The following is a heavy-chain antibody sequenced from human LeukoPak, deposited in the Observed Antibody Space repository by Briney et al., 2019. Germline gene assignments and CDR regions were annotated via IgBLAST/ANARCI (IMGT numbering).Heavy chain of an antibody. CDR2: INPNSGGT. CDR3: ARGDVDTAMVTPDY. V-gene: IGHV1-2*02. CDR1: GYTFTRYY. Sequence: ASVNVSCKASGYTFTRYYMHWVRQAPGQGLEWMGWINPNSGGTNNEQKFQGRVTMTRDTSISTAYMELSRLRFDDTAVYYCARGDVDTAMVTPDYWGQGTLVTVSS. J-gene: IGHJ4*02. D-gene: IGHD5-18*01.